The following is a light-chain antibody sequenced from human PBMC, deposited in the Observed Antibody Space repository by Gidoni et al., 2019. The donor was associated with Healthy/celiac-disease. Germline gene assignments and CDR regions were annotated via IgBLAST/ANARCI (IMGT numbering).Light chain of an antibody. Sequence: SHELTQPPSVSVSPGQTASITCSGDKLGDKYACWYQQKPGQSPVLVIYQDSKRPSGIPERFSGSNSGNTATLTISGTQAMDEADYYCQAWDSSTEVFGGGTKLTVL. V-gene: IGLV3-1*01. CDR3: QAWDSSTEV. J-gene: IGLJ2*01. CDR1: KLGDKY. CDR2: QDS.